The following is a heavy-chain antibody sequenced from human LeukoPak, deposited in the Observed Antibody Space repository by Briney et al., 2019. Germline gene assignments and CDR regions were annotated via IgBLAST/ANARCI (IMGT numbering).Heavy chain of an antibody. CDR1: GDRFSEVS. CDR3: AVGIYDSSTYYQTVRWLDI. V-gene: IGHV1-24*01. J-gene: IGHJ5*02. CDR2: FAPEHGET. Sequence: ASVKVSCKVSGDRFSEVSVYWVRQAPGKGLEGMGGFAPEHGETIYPQKFQGRVTMTEDTSTDTAYMELRSLRFEDTAVYYCAVGIYDSSTYYQTVRWLDIWGQGTLVTVSS. D-gene: IGHD3-10*01.